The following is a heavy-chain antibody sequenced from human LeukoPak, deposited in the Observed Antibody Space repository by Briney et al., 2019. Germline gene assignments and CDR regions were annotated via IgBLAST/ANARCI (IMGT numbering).Heavy chain of an antibody. Sequence: SETLSLTCTVSGRSISSSSYYWGWIRQPPGKGLEWIGSIYYSGSTYYNPSLKSRVTISVDTSKNQFSLKLSSVTAADSAVYYCARDKYYYYYYMDVWGKGTTVTVSS. CDR2: IYYSGST. CDR3: ARDKYYYYYYMDV. CDR1: GRSISSSSYY. V-gene: IGHV4-39*07. J-gene: IGHJ6*03.